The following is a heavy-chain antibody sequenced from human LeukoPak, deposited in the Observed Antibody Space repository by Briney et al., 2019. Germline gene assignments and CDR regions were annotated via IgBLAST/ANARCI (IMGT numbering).Heavy chain of an antibody. D-gene: IGHD2-2*01. CDR2: VSGSGGST. Sequence: GGSLRLSCAASGFTLSSYTMSWVRQAPGKGLEWVSGVSGSGGSTHYADSVKGRFTISRDNSKNTLYLQMNSLRAEDTAVYYCAASLPNIVVVPATKGPFGYWGQGTLVTVSS. V-gene: IGHV3-23*01. CDR3: AASLPNIVVVPATKGPFGY. CDR1: GFTLSSYT. J-gene: IGHJ4*02.